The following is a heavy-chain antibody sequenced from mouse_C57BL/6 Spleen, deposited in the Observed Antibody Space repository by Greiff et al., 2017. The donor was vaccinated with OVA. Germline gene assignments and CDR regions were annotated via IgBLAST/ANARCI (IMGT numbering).Heavy chain of an antibody. D-gene: IGHD2-10*02. CDR1: GYTFTSYW. J-gene: IGHJ2*01. CDR2: IDPSDSET. V-gene: IGHV1-52*01. CDR3: ARLGYGNYRFDY. Sequence: QVQLQQPGAELVRPGSSVKLSCKASGYTFTSYWMHWVKQRPIQGLEWIGNIDPSDSETHYNQKFKAKATLTVDKSSSTAYMQLSSLTSEDSAVYYCARLGYGNYRFDYWGQGTTLTVSS.